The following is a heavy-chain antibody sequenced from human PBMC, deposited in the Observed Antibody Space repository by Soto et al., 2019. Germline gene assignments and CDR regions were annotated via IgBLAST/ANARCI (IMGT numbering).Heavy chain of an antibody. CDR1: GGTFSSYA. J-gene: IGHJ6*02. CDR2: IIPIFGTA. V-gene: IGHV1-69*01. Sequence: QVQLVQSGAEVKKPGSSVKVSCKASGGTFSSYAISWVRQAPGQGLEWMGGIIPIFGTANYAQKFQGRVTITADEATSTAYTELSSLRSENTAVYYGARVTRAVAGTMGYYYYYGMDVWGQGTTVTVSS. D-gene: IGHD6-19*01. CDR3: ARVTRAVAGTMGYYYYYGMDV.